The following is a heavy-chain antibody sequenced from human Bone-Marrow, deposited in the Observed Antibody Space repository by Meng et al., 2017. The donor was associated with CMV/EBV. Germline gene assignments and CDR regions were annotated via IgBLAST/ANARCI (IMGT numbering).Heavy chain of an antibody. CDR1: GGSISSYY. V-gene: IGHV4-59*12. CDR2: IYYSGST. J-gene: IGHJ4*02. Sequence: SETLSLTCTVSGGSISSYYWSWIRQPPGKGLEWIGYIYYSGSTYYNPSLKSRVTISLDTSKNQFSLKLTSVTAADTAVYYCARDQNEYYFDYWGRGTLVTVSS. CDR3: ARDQNEYYFDY.